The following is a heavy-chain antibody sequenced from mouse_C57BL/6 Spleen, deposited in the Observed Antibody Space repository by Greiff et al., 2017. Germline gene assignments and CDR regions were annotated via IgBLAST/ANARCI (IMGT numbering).Heavy chain of an antibody. J-gene: IGHJ4*01. Sequence: QVHVKQPGAELVMPGASVKLSCKASGYTFTSYWMHWVKQRPGQGLEWIGEIDPSDSYTNYNQKFKGKSTLTVDKSSSTAYMQLSSLTSEDSAVYYCARRGGYYYAMDYWGQGTSVTVSS. CDR2: IDPSDSYT. CDR3: ARRGGYYYAMDY. V-gene: IGHV1-69*01. CDR1: GYTFTSYW.